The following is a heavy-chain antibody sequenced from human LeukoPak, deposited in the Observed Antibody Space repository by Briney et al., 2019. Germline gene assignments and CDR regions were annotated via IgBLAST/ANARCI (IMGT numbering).Heavy chain of an antibody. CDR3: ARDHFSYDSSGYFTT. V-gene: IGHV3-21*01. J-gene: IGHJ5*02. CDR1: GFTFSSYS. CDR2: ISSSSGYI. D-gene: IGHD3-22*01. Sequence: PGGSLRLSGAASGFTFSSYSMSWVRQAPGKGLEWLSSISSSSGYIYYADSVKGRFTISRDNAKNSLYLQMNSLRAEDTAVYYCARDHFSYDSSGYFTTWGQGTLVTVSS.